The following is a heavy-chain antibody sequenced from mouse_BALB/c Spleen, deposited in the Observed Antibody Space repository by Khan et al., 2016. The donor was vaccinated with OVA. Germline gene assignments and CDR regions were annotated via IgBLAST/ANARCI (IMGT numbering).Heavy chain of an antibody. V-gene: IGHV1-81*01. CDR3: ARGGYGTGGAF. D-gene: IGHD1-1*01. CDR1: GYTFTDYV. Sequence: QVQLQQSGPELVKPGASVKMSCKASGYTFTDYVLTWVKQRTGQGLEWIGEIYPGSSNTYYNEKLKGRATLTADKSSNPAYLQLSSLTSEDAAVYFCARGGYGTGGAFWGQGTLVTVSA. J-gene: IGHJ3*01. CDR2: IYPGSSNT.